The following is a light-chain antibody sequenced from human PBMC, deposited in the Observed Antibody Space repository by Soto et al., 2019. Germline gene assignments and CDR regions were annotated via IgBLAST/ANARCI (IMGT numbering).Light chain of an antibody. CDR3: SSYTSSSILYV. V-gene: IGLV2-14*01. Sequence: QSALTQPASVSGSPGQSITISCTGISSDVGGYNYVSWYQQHPGKAPKLMIYDVTNRPSGVSNRFSGSKSGNTASLTISGLQAEDEADYYCSSYTSSSILYVFGTGTKLTVL. J-gene: IGLJ1*01. CDR1: SSDVGGYNY. CDR2: DVT.